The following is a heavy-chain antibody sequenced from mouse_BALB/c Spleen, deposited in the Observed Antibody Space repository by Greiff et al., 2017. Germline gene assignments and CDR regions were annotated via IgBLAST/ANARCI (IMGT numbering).Heavy chain of an antibody. V-gene: IGHV1-31*01. CDR3: ARGIDGNYWFAY. J-gene: IGHJ3*01. Sequence: EVQLQQSGPELVKPGASVKISCKASGYSFTGYYMHWVKQSHVKSLEWIGRINPYNGATSYNQNFKDKASLTVDKSSSTAYMELHSLTSEDSAVYYCARGIDGNYWFAYWGQGTLVTVSA. CDR2: INPYNGAT. CDR1: GYSFTGYY. D-gene: IGHD2-1*01.